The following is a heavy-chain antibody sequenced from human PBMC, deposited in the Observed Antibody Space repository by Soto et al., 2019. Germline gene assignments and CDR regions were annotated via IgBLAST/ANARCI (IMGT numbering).Heavy chain of an antibody. J-gene: IGHJ5*02. CDR1: GGSFSGYY. CDR2: INHSGST. D-gene: IGHD3-10*01. Sequence: KPSETLSLTCAVYGGSFSGYYWSWIRQPPGKGLEWIGEINHSGSTNYNPSLKSRVTISVDTSKNQFSLKLSSVTAADTAVYYCAREKRFGVFLSFWFDPWGQGTLVTVSS. V-gene: IGHV4-34*01. CDR3: AREKRFGVFLSFWFDP.